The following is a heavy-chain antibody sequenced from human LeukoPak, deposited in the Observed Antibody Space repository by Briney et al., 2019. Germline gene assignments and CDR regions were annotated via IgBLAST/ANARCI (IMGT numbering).Heavy chain of an antibody. D-gene: IGHD5-12*01. Sequence: AAGKGSCKASGYTFTNYGISWVGQARGQGRGWIGWISAYNGNTNYAQKLQGRVTMTTNTSTSTAYMELRSLRSDDTAVYYCAPDTYSGYDSDPYYFDYWGQGTLVTVSS. CDR1: GYTFTNYG. CDR2: ISAYNGNT. CDR3: APDTYSGYDSDPYYFDY. V-gene: IGHV1-18*01. J-gene: IGHJ4*02.